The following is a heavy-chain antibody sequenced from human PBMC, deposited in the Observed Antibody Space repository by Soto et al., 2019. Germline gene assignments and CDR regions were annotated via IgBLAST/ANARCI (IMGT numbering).Heavy chain of an antibody. J-gene: IGHJ3*02. V-gene: IGHV1-8*01. CDR1: GYTFTSYD. CDR3: ASSGGSWYREDNDAFDI. Sequence: GASVKVSCKASGYTFTSYDINWVRQATGQGLEWMGWMNPNSGNTGYAQKFQGRVTMTRNTSISTAYMELSSLRSEDTAVYYCASSGGSWYREDNDAFDIWGQGTMVTVSS. CDR2: MNPNSGNT. D-gene: IGHD2-15*01.